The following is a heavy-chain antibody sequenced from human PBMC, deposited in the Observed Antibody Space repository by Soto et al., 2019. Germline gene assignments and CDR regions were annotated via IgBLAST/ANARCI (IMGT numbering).Heavy chain of an antibody. CDR1: GFTFSSYA. V-gene: IGHV3-23*01. CDR2: ISGSGNSI. J-gene: IGHJ4*02. D-gene: IGHD6-13*01. Sequence: EVQLLESGGGLVQPGGSLGLSCAASGFTFSSYAMSWVRQAPGKGLEWVSAISGSGNSIYYADSVRGRFTVSRDNAKNSLFLQMNSLRAEDTAVYYCARRAAAGRSFDYWGLGTLVTVSS. CDR3: ARRAAAGRSFDY.